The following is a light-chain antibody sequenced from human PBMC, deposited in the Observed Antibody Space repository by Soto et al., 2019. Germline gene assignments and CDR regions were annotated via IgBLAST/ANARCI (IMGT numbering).Light chain of an antibody. V-gene: IGKV1-27*01. CDR3: QTYNSAPRT. CDR1: QGISNF. Sequence: DIQMTQSPSSLSASVGDRVTITCRASQGISNFLAWYQQKPGKVPQLLIYAASTLQYGVPSPFSVCGPGTDFTPTISSLQPEDVATYYCQTYNSAPRTFGPGTKVDIK. CDR2: AAS. J-gene: IGKJ3*01.